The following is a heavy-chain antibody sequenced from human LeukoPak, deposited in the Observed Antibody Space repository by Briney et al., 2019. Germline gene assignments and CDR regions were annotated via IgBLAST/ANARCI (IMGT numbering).Heavy chain of an antibody. CDR1: GYTFTGYY. V-gene: IGHV1-2*02. CDR2: INPNSGGT. D-gene: IGHD3-10*01. Sequence: ASVTVSCKASGYTFTGYYMHWVRQAPGQGLEWMGWINPNSGGTNYAQKFQGRVTMTRDTSISTAYMELSRLRSDDTAVYYCARDRLVRGDSFDYWGQGTLVTVSP. CDR3: ARDRLVRGDSFDY. J-gene: IGHJ4*02.